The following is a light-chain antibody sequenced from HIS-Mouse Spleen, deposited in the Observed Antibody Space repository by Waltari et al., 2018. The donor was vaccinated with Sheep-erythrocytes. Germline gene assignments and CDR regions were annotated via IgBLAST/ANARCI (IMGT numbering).Light chain of an antibody. Sequence: NFMLTQPHSVSESPGKTVTISCTRSSGTIASNYVQWSQQRPGSAPTTVIYEDNQRPSGVPDRFSGSIDSSSNSASLTISGLKTEDEADYYCQSYDSSNHGVFGGGTKLTVL. CDR1: SGTIASNY. CDR2: EDN. CDR3: QSYDSSNHGV. J-gene: IGLJ3*02. V-gene: IGLV6-57*04.